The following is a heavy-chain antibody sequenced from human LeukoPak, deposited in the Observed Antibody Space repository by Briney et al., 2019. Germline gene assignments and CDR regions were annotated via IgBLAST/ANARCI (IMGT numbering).Heavy chain of an antibody. CDR2: LYSGGST. V-gene: IGHV3-53*04. D-gene: IGHD6-19*01. CDR3: ARMYSSGWYEGIHFDY. Sequence: PGGSLRLSCAASGFTVSSNYMSWVRQAPGKGLEWVSALYSGGSTYCDDTVKGRFTISRHNSKNTLYLQMNSLRAEDTAVYYCARMYSSGWYEGIHFDYWGQGTLVTVSS. CDR1: GFTVSSNY. J-gene: IGHJ4*02.